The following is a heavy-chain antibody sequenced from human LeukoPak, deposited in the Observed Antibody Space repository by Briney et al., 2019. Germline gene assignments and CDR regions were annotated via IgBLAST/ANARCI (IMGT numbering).Heavy chain of an antibody. CDR2: IKSKTDGGTT. V-gene: IGHV3-15*01. CDR3: TTDQLFSYDAPPSDAFDI. J-gene: IGHJ3*02. D-gene: IGHD3-22*01. Sequence: GGSLRLSCAASGLTFSSYEMIWVRQAPGKGLEWVGHIKSKTDGGTTDYAAPVKGRFTISRDDSEKTLYLQMNSLKTEDTAVYYCTTDQLFSYDAPPSDAFDIWGQGTMVTVSS. CDR1: GLTFSSYE.